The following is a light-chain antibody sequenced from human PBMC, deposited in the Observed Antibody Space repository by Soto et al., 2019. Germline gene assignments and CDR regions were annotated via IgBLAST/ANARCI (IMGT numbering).Light chain of an antibody. CDR2: GAS. CDR3: QQSSNWPPIT. V-gene: IGKV3-11*01. Sequence: IVLTQFPGTLSLSSGDRVTLSCSSSQSVSSNFLAWYQQKPGQAPRLLIYGASNRAAGIPARFSGSGSGTDFTLTIRSLEPEDFAIYYCQQSSNWPPITCGQGKQREIK. J-gene: IGKJ5*01. CDR1: QSVSSN.